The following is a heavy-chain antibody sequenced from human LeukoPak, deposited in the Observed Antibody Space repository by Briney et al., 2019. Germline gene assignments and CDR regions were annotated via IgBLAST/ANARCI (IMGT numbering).Heavy chain of an antibody. Sequence: GGSLRLSCAASGFTFSSYWMSWVRQAPGKGLEWVANIKQDGSAKYNVDSVKGRFTIYRDNAKNTLYLQMNSLRAEDTAVYYCARVGGYCSSTSCYAGRDYWGQGTLVTVAS. CDR2: IKQDGSAK. V-gene: IGHV3-7*01. D-gene: IGHD2-2*01. CDR3: ARVGGYCSSTSCYAGRDY. CDR1: GFTFSSYW. J-gene: IGHJ4*02.